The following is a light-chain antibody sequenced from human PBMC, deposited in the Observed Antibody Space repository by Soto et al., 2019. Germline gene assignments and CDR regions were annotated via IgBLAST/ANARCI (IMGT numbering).Light chain of an antibody. CDR3: QQDCDLPGT. CDR1: QGITSY. CDR2: GAS. Sequence: IQLTHSPSSLSASVGDSVTITCRASQGITSYLAWYQQKPGKAPNLLIYGASTLQSGVPSRFSGSGSGTDFTLTISSLQPEDFAVYYCQQDCDLPGTFGQGTKVDIK. J-gene: IGKJ1*01. V-gene: IGKV1-9*01.